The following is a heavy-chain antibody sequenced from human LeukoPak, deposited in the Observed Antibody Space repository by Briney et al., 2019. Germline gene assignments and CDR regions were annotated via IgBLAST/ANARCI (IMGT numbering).Heavy chain of an antibody. Sequence: SGGSLRLSCAASGFTFSSYSMNWVRQAPGKGLEWVSSISSSSSYIYYADSVKGRFTISRDNAKNSLYLQMNSLRAEDTTVYYCASYSNYPNRDFDYWGQGTLVTVSS. D-gene: IGHD4-11*01. J-gene: IGHJ4*02. V-gene: IGHV3-21*01. CDR1: GFTFSSYS. CDR2: ISSSSSYI. CDR3: ASYSNYPNRDFDY.